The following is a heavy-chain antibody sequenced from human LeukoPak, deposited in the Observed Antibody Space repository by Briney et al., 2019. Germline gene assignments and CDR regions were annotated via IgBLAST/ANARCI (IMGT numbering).Heavy chain of an antibody. Sequence: GGSLRLSCAASGFTFSDYYMSWIRQAPGKGLEWLSYIISTGGTIYYADSVKGRFTISRDNAKNSLYLQMNRLRAEDTAVYYCAGYSSGWFGAFHIWGQGTMVTVSS. CDR1: GFTFSDYY. J-gene: IGHJ3*02. D-gene: IGHD6-19*01. CDR2: IISTGGTI. CDR3: AGYSSGWFGAFHI. V-gene: IGHV3-11*04.